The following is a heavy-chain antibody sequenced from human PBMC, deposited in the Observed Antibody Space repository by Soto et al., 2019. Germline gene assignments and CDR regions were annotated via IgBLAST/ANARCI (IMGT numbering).Heavy chain of an antibody. Sequence: QVQLVESGGGVVQPGTSLRLSCVASGFTFSASGMHWVRQTPGKGLEWVAIIWFDGSKQYYADSVKGRFTVSRDNPESTLFVHMNDLRTENTAMYYCARDLNTGYVGDYWGQGALVVVSS. D-gene: IGHD5-12*01. CDR1: GFTFSASG. V-gene: IGHV3-33*01. J-gene: IGHJ4*02. CDR2: IWFDGSKQ. CDR3: ARDLNTGYVGDY.